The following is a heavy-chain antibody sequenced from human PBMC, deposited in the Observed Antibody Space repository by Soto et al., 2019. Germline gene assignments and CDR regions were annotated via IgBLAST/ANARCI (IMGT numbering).Heavy chain of an antibody. CDR1: GFTFSDYY. V-gene: IGHV3-11*01. CDR3: TRGRVTTTDD. Sequence: QVQLVESGGGLVKPGGSLRLSCAASGFTFSDYYMSWIRQAPGKGPEWVSYISSSGSNKYYADSVKGRLTISRDNAKNLLLLQMNSLRAEDTAVYYCTRGRVTTTDDWGQGTLVTVSS. CDR2: ISSSGSNK. J-gene: IGHJ4*02. D-gene: IGHD2-21*02.